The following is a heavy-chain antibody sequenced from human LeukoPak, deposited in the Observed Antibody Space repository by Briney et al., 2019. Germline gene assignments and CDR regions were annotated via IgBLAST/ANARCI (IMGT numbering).Heavy chain of an antibody. CDR1: GYTFTSYG. CDR2: ISAYNGNT. CDR3: ATRVAMVHGRTDGMDV. V-gene: IGHV1-18*01. D-gene: IGHD5-18*01. J-gene: IGHJ6*02. Sequence: ASVKVSCTASGYTFTSYGISWVRQAPGQGLEWMGWISAYNGNTNYAQKLQGRVTMTEDTSTDTAYMELSSLRSEDTAVYYCATRVAMVHGRTDGMDVWGQGTTVTVSS.